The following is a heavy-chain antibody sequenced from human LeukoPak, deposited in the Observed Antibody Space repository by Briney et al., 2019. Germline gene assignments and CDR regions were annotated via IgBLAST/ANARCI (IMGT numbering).Heavy chain of an antibody. J-gene: IGHJ4*02. D-gene: IGHD2-2*01. V-gene: IGHV5-51*01. CDR3: ARGSVVPAAIGSPPFDY. Sequence: GESLKISCKGSGYSFTSYWIGWVRQMPGKGLEWMGIIYPGDSDTRYSPSFQGQVTISADKSISTAYPQWSSLKASDTAMYYCARGSVVPAAIGSPPFDYWGQGTLVTVSS. CDR1: GYSFTSYW. CDR2: IYPGDSDT.